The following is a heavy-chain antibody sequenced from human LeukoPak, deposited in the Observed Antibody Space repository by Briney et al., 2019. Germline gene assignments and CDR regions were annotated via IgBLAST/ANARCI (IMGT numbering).Heavy chain of an antibody. D-gene: IGHD6-6*01. CDR2: IYYSGST. J-gene: IGHJ4*02. Sequence: SETLSLTCTVSGGSISSSSYYWGWIRQPPGKGLEWIGSIYYSGSTYYNASLKSRVTISVDTSKNQFSLILTSVTAADTGVYFCASLRAARWGFGYWGQGTLVTVSS. V-gene: IGHV4-39*07. CDR1: GGSISSSSYY. CDR3: ASLRAARWGFGY.